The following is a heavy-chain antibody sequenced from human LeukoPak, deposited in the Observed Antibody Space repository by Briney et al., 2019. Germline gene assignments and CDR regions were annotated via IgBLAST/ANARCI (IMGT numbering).Heavy chain of an antibody. CDR2: ISGSGGST. Sequence: GGSLRLSCAASGFTFSSYGMSWVRQAPGKGLEWVSAISGSGGSTYYADSVKGRFTISRDNSKNTLYLQMNSLRAEDTAVYYCASPFYLNTIFGVVIPWGQGTLVTVFS. J-gene: IGHJ5*02. CDR1: GFTFSSYG. V-gene: IGHV3-23*01. D-gene: IGHD3-3*01. CDR3: ASPFYLNTIFGVVIP.